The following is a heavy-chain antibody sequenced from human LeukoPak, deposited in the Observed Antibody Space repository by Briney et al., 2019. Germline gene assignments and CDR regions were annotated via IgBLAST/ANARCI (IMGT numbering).Heavy chain of an antibody. J-gene: IGHJ5*02. CDR3: ARERNYYGSGSYYNSGGWFDP. CDR1: GGSISSYY. CDR2: IYYSGST. D-gene: IGHD3-10*01. V-gene: IGHV4-59*01. Sequence: NTSETLSLTCTVSGGSISSYYWSWIRQPPGKGLEWIGYIYYSGSTNYNPSLESRVTVSVDTSKNQFSLKLSSVTAADTAVYYCARERNYYGSGSYYNSGGWFDPWGQGTLVTVSS.